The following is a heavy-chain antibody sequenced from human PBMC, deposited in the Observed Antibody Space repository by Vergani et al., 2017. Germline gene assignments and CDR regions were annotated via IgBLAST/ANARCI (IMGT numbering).Heavy chain of an antibody. J-gene: IGHJ4*02. V-gene: IGHV5-51*01. CDR2: INPIDSKI. Sequence: EVMLVQSGAEVKKPGESLKISCKYSESSFISNEIAWVRQMSGKGLQWMGNINPIDSKIAYSPSFQGQAIMSLDKSITTAYLQWRSLKASDTAIYYCTRHGRCGDGACLHFDHWGQGTQVTVSS. CDR3: TRHGRCGDGACLHFDH. CDR1: ESSFISNE. D-gene: IGHD2-21*01.